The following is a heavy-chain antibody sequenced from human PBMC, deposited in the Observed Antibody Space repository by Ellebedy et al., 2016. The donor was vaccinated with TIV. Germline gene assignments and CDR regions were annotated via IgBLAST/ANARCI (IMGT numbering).Heavy chain of an antibody. CDR1: GYTFTTYA. V-gene: IGHV1-3*01. CDR3: ARRFDIVTGSYPRGYYGLDI. J-gene: IGHJ6*02. D-gene: IGHD3-9*01. CDR2: INAGIGNT. Sequence: AASVKVSCKASGYTFTTYAIHWVRQAPGQRPEWMGWINAGIGNTKYSDNFQGRVTITTDTSASTAYMELSSLRSEDTAVYYCARRFDIVTGSYPRGYYGLDIWGLGTTVTVSS.